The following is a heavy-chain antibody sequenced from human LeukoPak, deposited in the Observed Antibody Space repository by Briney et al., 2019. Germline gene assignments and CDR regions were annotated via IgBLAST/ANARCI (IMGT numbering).Heavy chain of an antibody. Sequence: SETLSLTCAVYGGSFSGYYWSWIRQPPGKGLEWIGEINHSGSTNYNPSLKSRVTISVDTSKNQFSLKLSSVTAADTAVYYCARARKWYYGSGSYYPYYFDYWGQGTLVTVCS. J-gene: IGHJ4*02. CDR1: GGSFSGYY. CDR2: INHSGST. D-gene: IGHD3-10*01. V-gene: IGHV4-34*01. CDR3: ARARKWYYGSGSYYPYYFDY.